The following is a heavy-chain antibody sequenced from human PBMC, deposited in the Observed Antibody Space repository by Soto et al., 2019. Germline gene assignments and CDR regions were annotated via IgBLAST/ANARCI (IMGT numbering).Heavy chain of an antibody. Sequence: GGSLRLSGAASGFTFSSYGMHWFRQAPGKGLEWVALIWFDGSNKFYSDSVKGRFTISRDNSKNTLYLQMNSLRADDTAVYYCARVLEYCSSTSCAGDGIDVWDQGTTVAVSS. D-gene: IGHD2-2*01. CDR1: GFTFSSYG. J-gene: IGHJ6*02. CDR2: IWFDGSNK. V-gene: IGHV3-33*01. CDR3: ARVLEYCSSTSCAGDGIDV.